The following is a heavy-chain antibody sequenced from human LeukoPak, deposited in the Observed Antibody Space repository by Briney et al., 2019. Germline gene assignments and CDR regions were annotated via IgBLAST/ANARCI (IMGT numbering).Heavy chain of an antibody. V-gene: IGHV4-38-2*01. CDR3: ARFGGLRSSFDY. J-gene: IGHJ4*02. CDR2: IYHSGST. D-gene: IGHD4-17*01. CDR1: GYSISSGYY. Sequence: SETLSLTCAVSGYSISSGYYWGWIRQPPGKGLEWIGSIYHSGSTHYNPSLKSRVTISVDTSKNQFSLKLSSVTAADTAVYYCARFGGLRSSFDYWGQGTLVTVSS.